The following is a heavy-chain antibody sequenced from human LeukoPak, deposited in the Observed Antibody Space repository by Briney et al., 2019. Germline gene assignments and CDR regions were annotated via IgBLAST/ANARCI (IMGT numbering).Heavy chain of an antibody. J-gene: IGHJ4*02. D-gene: IGHD1-26*01. CDR2: IIPIFGTA. CDR3: ASASGATGDY. Sequence: ASVKVSCKAAGGTFSSYAIRWVRQAPGQGLEWMGGIIPIFGTANYAQKFQGRVTITADESTSTAYVELSSLRSEDTAVYYCASASGATGDYWGQGTLVTVSS. CDR1: GGTFSSYA. V-gene: IGHV1-69*01.